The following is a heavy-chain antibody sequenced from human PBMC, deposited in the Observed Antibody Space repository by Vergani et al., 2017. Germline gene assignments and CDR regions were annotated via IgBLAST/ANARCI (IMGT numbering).Heavy chain of an antibody. J-gene: IGHJ3*02. V-gene: IGHV3-30*02. CDR1: GFTFSSYG. CDR3: ASDPLIAVAGTGDAFDS. D-gene: IGHD6-19*01. CDR2: IRYDGSNK. Sequence: QVQLVESGGGVVQPGGSLRLSCAASGFTFSSYGMHWVRQAPGKGLEWVAFIRYDGSNKYYADSVKGRFTISRDNSKNTLYLQMNSLRAEDTAVYYCASDPLIAVAGTGDAFDSWGQGTMVTVSS.